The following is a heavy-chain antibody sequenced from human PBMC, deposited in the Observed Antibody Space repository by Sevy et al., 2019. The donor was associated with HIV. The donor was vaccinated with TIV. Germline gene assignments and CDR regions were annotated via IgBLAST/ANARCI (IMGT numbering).Heavy chain of an antibody. J-gene: IGHJ4*02. D-gene: IGHD2-21*01. CDR1: GFTFSDYY. CDR2: ISGSSSHQ. V-gene: IGHV3-11*06. CDR3: ARNIFDHGVDYYYFDY. Sequence: GGSLRLSCAASGFTFSDYYMSWIRQAPGRGLEWVSYISGSSSHQNYADSVKGRFTISRDNAKNALYLQMSSLRAEDTAVYYCARNIFDHGVDYYYFDYWGQGTLVTVSS.